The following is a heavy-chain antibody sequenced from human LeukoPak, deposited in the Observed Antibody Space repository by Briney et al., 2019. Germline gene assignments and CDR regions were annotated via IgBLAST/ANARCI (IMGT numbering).Heavy chain of an antibody. V-gene: IGHV3-49*04. D-gene: IGHD6-19*01. J-gene: IGHJ4*02. CDR1: GFTFSSYW. CDR3: ARDPIAVAGTGHGY. CDR2: IRSKAYGGTT. Sequence: PGGSLRLSCAASGFTFSSYWMHWVRQAPGKGLEWVGFIRSKAYGGTTEYAASVKGRFTISRDDSKSIAYLQMNSLKTEDTAVYYCARDPIAVAGTGHGYWGQGTLVTVSS.